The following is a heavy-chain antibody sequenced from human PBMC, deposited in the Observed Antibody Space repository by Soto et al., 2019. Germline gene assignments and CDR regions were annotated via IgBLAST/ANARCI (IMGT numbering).Heavy chain of an antibody. V-gene: IGHV4-31*03. CDR2: IYYSGST. CDR1: GGSISSGGYY. CDR3: ARDSQQTPYYYGMDV. D-gene: IGHD6-13*01. Sequence: SETLSLTCTVSGGSISSGGYYWSWIRQHPGKGLEWIGYIYYSGSTYYNPSLKSRVTISVDTSKNQFSLKLSSVTAADTAVYYCARDSQQTPYYYGMDVWGQGTRVTVSS. J-gene: IGHJ6*02.